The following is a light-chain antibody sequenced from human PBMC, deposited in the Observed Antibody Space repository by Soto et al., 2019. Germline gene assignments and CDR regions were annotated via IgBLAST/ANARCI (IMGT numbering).Light chain of an antibody. CDR1: QSLLHSNGYKY. V-gene: IGKV2-28*01. J-gene: IGKJ4*01. CDR3: MQALQAPFT. CDR2: LGS. Sequence: DIVMTESPLSVPVTPGEPASISCRSSQSLLHSNGYKYLDWYLEKPGQSPQLLIYLGSNRASGVPDRFSGSGSGTDFTLKISRVEAEDVGVYYCMQALQAPFTFGRGTKVEIK.